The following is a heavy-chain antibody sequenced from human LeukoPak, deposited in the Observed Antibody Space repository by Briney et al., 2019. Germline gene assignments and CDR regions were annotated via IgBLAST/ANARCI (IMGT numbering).Heavy chain of an antibody. CDR2: ISSSIVSF. CDR1: GFTFSSYA. D-gene: IGHD3-10*01. V-gene: IGHV3-48*04. CDR3: ARDAELYASGSYFD. J-gene: IGHJ4*02. Sequence: GGTLTLSCTASGFTFSSYAMNWVRQAPGKGLEWISYISSSIVSFYYADSVKGRFTISRDNARNSVFLQMDSLRAEDTAVHYCARDAELYASGSYFDWGQGTLVTVSS.